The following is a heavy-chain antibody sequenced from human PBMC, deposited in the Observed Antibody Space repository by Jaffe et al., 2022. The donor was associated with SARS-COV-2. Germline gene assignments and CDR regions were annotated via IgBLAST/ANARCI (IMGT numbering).Heavy chain of an antibody. D-gene: IGHD3-22*01. V-gene: IGHV3-53*01. CDR3: ATDSSGYYYYYNGMDV. J-gene: IGHJ6*02. CDR2: IYSGGST. Sequence: EVQLVESGGGLIQPGGSLRLSCAASGFTVSSNCMSWVRQAPGRGLEWVSVIYSGGSTYYADSVKGRFTISRDNSKNTLYLQMNSLRVEDTAVYYCATDSSGYYYYYNGMDVWGQGTTVTVSS. CDR1: GFTVSSNC.